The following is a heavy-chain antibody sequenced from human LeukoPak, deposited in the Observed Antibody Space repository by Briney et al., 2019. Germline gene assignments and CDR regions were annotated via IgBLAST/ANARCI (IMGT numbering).Heavy chain of an antibody. Sequence: SGESLKISCKSSGYNFTSYWIGWVRQMPGKGLEWLGIPYPGDSDTRYSPPFQGQVTISADKSISTAYLQWSSLQASDTAIYYCARGYYGSSGFDYWGQGTLVTVSS. CDR3: ARGYYGSSGFDY. CDR1: GYNFTSYW. J-gene: IGHJ4*02. V-gene: IGHV5-51*01. D-gene: IGHD3-10*01. CDR2: PYPGDSDT.